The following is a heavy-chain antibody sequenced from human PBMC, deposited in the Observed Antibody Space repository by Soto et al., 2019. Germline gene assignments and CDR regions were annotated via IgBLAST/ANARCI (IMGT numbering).Heavy chain of an antibody. J-gene: IGHJ6*02. D-gene: IGHD3-10*01. CDR2: ISYSGST. Sequence: SETLSLACCISDASISSDDYYWSWFRQPPGKGLEWIGYISYSGSTYYNPSLKSRITISVDTSKTQFSLILSSVTAAETAVFYCAREVNKYYGMDVWGQGTTVT. V-gene: IGHV4-30-4*01. CDR1: DASISSDDYY. CDR3: AREVNKYYGMDV.